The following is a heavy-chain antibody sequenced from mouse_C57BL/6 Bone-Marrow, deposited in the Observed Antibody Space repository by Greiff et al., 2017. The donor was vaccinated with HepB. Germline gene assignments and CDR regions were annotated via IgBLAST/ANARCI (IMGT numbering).Heavy chain of an antibody. Sequence: QVQLQQSGTELVKPGASVKLSCKASGYTFTSYWMHWVKQRPGQGLEWIGNINPSNGGTNYNEKFKSKATLTVDKSASTAYMQLSSLTSEDSAVYYCARLLACGYYGLGYWGQGTTLTVSS. V-gene: IGHV1-53*01. CDR3: ARLLACGYYGLGY. CDR2: INPSNGGT. J-gene: IGHJ2*01. D-gene: IGHD2-3*01. CDR1: GYTFTSYW.